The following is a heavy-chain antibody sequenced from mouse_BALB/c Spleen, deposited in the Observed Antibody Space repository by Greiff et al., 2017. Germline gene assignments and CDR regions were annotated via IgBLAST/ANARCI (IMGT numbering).Heavy chain of an antibody. J-gene: IGHJ2*01. CDR3: TRNYGPYIDY. D-gene: IGHD1-1*01. CDR2: IDPETGGT. Sequence: QVQLKESGAELVRPGASVTLSCKASGYTFTDYEMHWVKQTPVHGLEWIGAIDPETGGTAYNQKFKGKATLTADKSSSTDYMELRSLTSEDSAVYYCTRNYGPYIDYWGQGTTLTVSS. CDR1: GYTFTDYE. V-gene: IGHV1-15*01.